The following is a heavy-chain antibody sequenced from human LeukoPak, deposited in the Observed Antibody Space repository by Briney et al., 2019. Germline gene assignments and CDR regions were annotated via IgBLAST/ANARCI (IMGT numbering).Heavy chain of an antibody. D-gene: IGHD6-13*01. CDR1: GFTFSSYA. V-gene: IGHV3-23*01. J-gene: IGHJ4*02. CDR2: ISGSGGSS. Sequence: GGSLRLSCAASGFTFSSYAMSWVRQAPGKGLEWVSAISGSGGSSYYADSVKGRFTISRDNSKNTLYLQMNSLRAEDTAVYYCAKVEQQLVMEYYFDYWGQGTLVTVSS. CDR3: AKVEQQLVMEYYFDY.